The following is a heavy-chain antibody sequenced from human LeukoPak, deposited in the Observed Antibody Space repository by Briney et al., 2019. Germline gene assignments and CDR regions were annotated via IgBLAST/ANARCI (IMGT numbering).Heavy chain of an antibody. D-gene: IGHD2-2*01. CDR3: AREDPGYCSSTSCSRFDY. Sequence: PGGSLRLSCAASGFILSSHWMSRVLQAPGNGLEPVANIKQDGSEKYYVDAVKGRFTISRDNAKNSLYLRMNSLRAEDTAVYYCAREDPGYCSSTSCSRFDYWGQGTLVTVSS. J-gene: IGHJ4*02. V-gene: IGHV3-7*04. CDR2: IKQDGSEK. CDR1: GFILSSHW.